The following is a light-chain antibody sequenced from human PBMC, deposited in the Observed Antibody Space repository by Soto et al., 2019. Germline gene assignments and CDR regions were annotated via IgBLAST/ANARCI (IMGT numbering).Light chain of an antibody. J-gene: IGKJ2*01. CDR1: QTISTY. V-gene: IGKV1-39*01. CDR2: AAS. CDR3: QQSYSTPHT. Sequence: DIQMTQSPASLSASVGDRVTITCRTSQTISTYLNWYQQKPGKAPNLLISAASSLHSGVPSRFSGSGSGTDFTPTISSLQPEDFDTYYCQQSYSTPHTFGQGTKVDIK.